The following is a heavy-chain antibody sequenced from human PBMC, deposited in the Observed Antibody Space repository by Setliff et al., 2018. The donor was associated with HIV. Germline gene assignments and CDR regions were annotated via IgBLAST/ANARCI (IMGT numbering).Heavy chain of an antibody. V-gene: IGHV3-23*01. CDR3: ASGGYSSSSTVLDY. Sequence: GGSLRLSCAASGFTFRNYIMSWVRQAPGKGLEWVSTISSSGGNTDYADSVKGRFTISRDNSKNTLYLQMKSLRAEDTAVYYCASGGYSSSSTVLDYWGQGTLVTVSS. J-gene: IGHJ4*02. D-gene: IGHD6-6*01. CDR2: ISSSGGNT. CDR1: GFTFRNYI.